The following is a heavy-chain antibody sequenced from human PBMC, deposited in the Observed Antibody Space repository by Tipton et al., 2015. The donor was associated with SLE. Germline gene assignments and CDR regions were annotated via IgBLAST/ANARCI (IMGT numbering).Heavy chain of an antibody. J-gene: IGHJ4*02. D-gene: IGHD3-16*01. CDR1: GFTFSTSA. Sequence: QVQLVQSGGGVVQSGTFLRLSCAASGFTFSTSAMHWVRQAPGKGLEWVAVIWYDGSNKFYADSVKGRFTISRDNSRNTVSLQMNSLRVEDTAVYFCARGRGGEFLDYWGQGTLVTVSS. CDR2: IWYDGSNK. V-gene: IGHV3-33*01. CDR3: ARGRGGEFLDY.